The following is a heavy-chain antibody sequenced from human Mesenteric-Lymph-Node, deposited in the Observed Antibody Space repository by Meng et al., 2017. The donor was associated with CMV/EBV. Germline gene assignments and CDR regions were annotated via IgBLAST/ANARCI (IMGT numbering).Heavy chain of an antibody. CDR2: INPNSGGT. D-gene: IGHD6-6*01. J-gene: IGHJ4*02. CDR3: ARVGGNIAARPWVGSWYFDY. V-gene: IGHV1-2*02. Sequence: ASVKVSCKASGYTFTGYYMHWVRQAPGQGLEWMGWINPNSGGTNYAQKFQGRVTITTDESTSTAYMELSSLRSEDTAVYYCARVGGNIAARPWVGSWYFDYWGQGTLVTVSS. CDR1: GYTFTGYY.